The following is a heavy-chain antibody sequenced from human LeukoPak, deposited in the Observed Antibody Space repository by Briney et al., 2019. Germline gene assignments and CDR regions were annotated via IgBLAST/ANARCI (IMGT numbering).Heavy chain of an antibody. D-gene: IGHD2-8*01. V-gene: IGHV1-69*06. Sequence: SVKVSCKASGDTFSIYAISWVRQAPGQGLECMGGIIPTLGTANYAQKFQGRVTITVDKSTSTAYMELSSLRSEDTAVYYCASYCSNGVCYRGHAFDVWGQGTMVTVSS. CDR2: IIPTLGTA. CDR1: GDTFSIYA. CDR3: ASYCSNGVCYRGHAFDV. J-gene: IGHJ3*01.